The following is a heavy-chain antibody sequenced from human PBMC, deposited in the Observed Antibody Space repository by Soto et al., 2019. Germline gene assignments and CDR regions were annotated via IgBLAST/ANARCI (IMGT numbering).Heavy chain of an antibody. D-gene: IGHD2-21*02. Sequence: QLHLVQSGAEVKKPGSSLKVSCKASGGTFSNSGISWVRQAPGQGLEWMGGIIPICDTTHYAQKLQGRITIIADEPTNTVYMELSNLRSADTGVYYCARAPILVSVTLHENYFDSWGQGTLVTVSS. V-gene: IGHV1-69*01. CDR2: IIPICDTT. CDR1: GGTFSNSG. J-gene: IGHJ4*02. CDR3: ARAPILVSVTLHENYFDS.